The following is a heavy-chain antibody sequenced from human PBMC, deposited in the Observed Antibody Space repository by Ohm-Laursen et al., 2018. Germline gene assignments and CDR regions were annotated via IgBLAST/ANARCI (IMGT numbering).Heavy chain of an antibody. Sequence: GSLRLSCTASGFNFSTYVLTWVRQAPGKGLEWVSAISDSGDNTYSANSVKGRFTISRDNSKNTLYLQMNSLRVEDTAVYYCVKAFVYYDILTGPSEGYDVWGQGTMVTVSS. D-gene: IGHD3-9*01. CDR1: GFNFSTYV. CDR3: VKAFVYYDILTGPSEGYDV. V-gene: IGHV3-23*01. CDR2: ISDSGDNT. J-gene: IGHJ3*01.